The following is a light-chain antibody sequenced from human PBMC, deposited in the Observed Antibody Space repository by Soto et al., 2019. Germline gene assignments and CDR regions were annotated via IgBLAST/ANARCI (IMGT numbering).Light chain of an antibody. CDR1: QSLVHSDGSTY. J-gene: IGKJ1*01. V-gene: IGKV2-30*02. CDR2: KVS. CDR3: VQGTHWPRA. Sequence: EVVMTQSPLSLPVTLGQPAAISCRSSQSLVHSDGSTYLNWLQQRPGQSPRRLIYKVSNRDSGVPDRFSGRGSGTDFTLTISRVEAEDIGVYYCVQGTHWPRAFGQGTKVE.